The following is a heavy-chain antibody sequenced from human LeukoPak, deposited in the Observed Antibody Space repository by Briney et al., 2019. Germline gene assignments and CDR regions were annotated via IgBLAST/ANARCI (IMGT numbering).Heavy chain of an antibody. Sequence: PGGSLRLSCAASGFTFGSYGMHWARQAPGKGLEWVAVISHDGSNKYYADSVKGRFTISRDNSKNTLYLQMNSLRAEDTAVYYCAKDRDYDILTGSYMDVWGKGTTVTISS. CDR1: GFTFGSYG. V-gene: IGHV3-30*19. CDR3: AKDRDYDILTGSYMDV. J-gene: IGHJ6*03. D-gene: IGHD3-9*01. CDR2: ISHDGSNK.